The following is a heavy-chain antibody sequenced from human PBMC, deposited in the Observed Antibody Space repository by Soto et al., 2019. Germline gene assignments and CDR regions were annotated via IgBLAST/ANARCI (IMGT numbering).Heavy chain of an antibody. CDR1: GYTFTSYY. J-gene: IGHJ6*02. CDR2: INPSGGST. D-gene: IGHD3-3*01. CDR3: ARDLSITIFGVVITNYYYYYGMDA. V-gene: IGHV1-46*01. Sequence: GASVKVSCKASGYTFTSYYMHWVRQAPGQGLEWMGIINPSGGSTSYAQKFQGRVTMTRDTSTSTVYMELSSLRSEDTAVYYCARDLSITIFGVVITNYYYYYGMDAWGQGTTVTVSS.